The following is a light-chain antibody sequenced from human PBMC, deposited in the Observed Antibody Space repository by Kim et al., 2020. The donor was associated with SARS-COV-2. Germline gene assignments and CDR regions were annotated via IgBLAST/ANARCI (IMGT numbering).Light chain of an antibody. J-gene: IGKJ2*01. CDR1: QSVSTSY. CDR2: GAF. CDR3: QQYGSSPPYT. Sequence: SPGARATLSCRASQSVSTSYLAWYQQKPGQAPRLLIYGAFRRATDIPDRFNGSGSGTDFTLTISRLEPEDFAVYYCQQYGSSPPYTFGQGTKLEI. V-gene: IGKV3-20*01.